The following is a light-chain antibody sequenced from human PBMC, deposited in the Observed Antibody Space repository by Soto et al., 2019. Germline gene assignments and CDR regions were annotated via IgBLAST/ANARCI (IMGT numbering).Light chain of an antibody. CDR2: DSS. CDR3: QQRISWPVT. Sequence: EIVLTQSPATLSLSPGERATLSCRASQTVSSYLAWYQQKPGQAPRLLIYDSSNRATGIPARFSGSGSGTDFTLTIGSLEPEDFAVYYCQQRISWPVTFGQGTRLEIK. CDR1: QTVSSY. J-gene: IGKJ5*01. V-gene: IGKV3-11*01.